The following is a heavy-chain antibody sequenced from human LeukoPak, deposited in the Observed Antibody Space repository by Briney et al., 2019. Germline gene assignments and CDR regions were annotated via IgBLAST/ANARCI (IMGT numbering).Heavy chain of an antibody. J-gene: IGHJ3*02. CDR3: ATDAPSETAMASAFDI. D-gene: IGHD5-18*01. CDR1: GGTFSTHR. Sequence: SVKVSCKAYGGTFSTHRISWVRQAPGQGLEWLGGVIPILGTAHYAEKFQGRVTITADVSTSTAYVEVTSLRSEDTAVYYCATDAPSETAMASAFDIWGQGTMVTVSP. V-gene: IGHV1-69*13. CDR2: VIPILGTA.